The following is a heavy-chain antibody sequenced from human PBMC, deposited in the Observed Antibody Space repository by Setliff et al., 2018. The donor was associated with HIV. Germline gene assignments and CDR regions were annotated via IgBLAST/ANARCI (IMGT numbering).Heavy chain of an antibody. CDR1: GGSISSNGYY. CDR3: AYSGSYYPDY. Sequence: SETLSLTCAVSGGSISSNGYYWGWIRQSPGKGLEWIGSRYYSGSTNYNPSLKSRVTISVDTSKNQFSLKLSSVTAADTAVYYCAYSGSYYPDYWGQGILVTVSS. D-gene: IGHD3-10*01. J-gene: IGHJ4*02. CDR2: RYYSGST. V-gene: IGHV4-39*07.